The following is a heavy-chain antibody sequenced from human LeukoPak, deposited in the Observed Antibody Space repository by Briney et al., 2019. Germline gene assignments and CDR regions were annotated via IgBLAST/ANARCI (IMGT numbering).Heavy chain of an antibody. CDR3: ARRGSTRGGFDY. CDR2: IYYSGST. CDR1: GGSISSSSYF. J-gene: IGHJ4*02. D-gene: IGHD2-2*01. Sequence: SETLSLTCTVSGGSISSSSYFWGWIRQPPGKGLEWIGSIYYSGSTYYNPSLKSRVTISVDTSKNQFSLKLSSVTAADTAVYYCARRGSTRGGFDYWGQGTLVTVSS. V-gene: IGHV4-39*01.